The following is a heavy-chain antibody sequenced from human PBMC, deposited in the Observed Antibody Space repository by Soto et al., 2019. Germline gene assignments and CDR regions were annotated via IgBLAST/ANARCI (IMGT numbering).Heavy chain of an antibody. D-gene: IGHD6-6*01. V-gene: IGHV4-4*02. CDR2: IYHSGST. Sequence: QVQLQESGPGLVKPSGTLSLTCAVSSGSISSSNWWSWVRQPPGQGLEWIGEIYHSGSTNYNPSLKSRVNISVDKAKNQYSLKLSAVTAADTAVDYCARGGSSSGAVDIWGQGTMVTVSS. CDR1: SGSISSSNW. J-gene: IGHJ3*02. CDR3: ARGGSSSGAVDI.